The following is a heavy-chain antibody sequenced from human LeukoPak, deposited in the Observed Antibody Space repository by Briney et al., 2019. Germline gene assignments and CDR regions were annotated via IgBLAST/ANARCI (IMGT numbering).Heavy chain of an antibody. D-gene: IGHD1-1*01. Sequence: GWSLRLSCPACGFTFRTYAMKWVRQAAGKGLAWVSCISGSGTSTYDADSAKGRFTVSRDNSKNTLYLQMSSLRAEDTAVYFCARAKRGTPLPINYYYYAMDVWGQGTTVTVSS. J-gene: IGHJ6*02. CDR2: ISGSGTST. CDR1: GFTFRTYA. CDR3: ARAKRGTPLPINYYYYAMDV. V-gene: IGHV3-23*01.